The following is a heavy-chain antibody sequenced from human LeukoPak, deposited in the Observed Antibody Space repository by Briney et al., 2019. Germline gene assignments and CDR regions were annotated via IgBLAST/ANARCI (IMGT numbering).Heavy chain of an antibody. Sequence: SETLSLTCSVSGGSISTNNNYWGWIRQPPGKGLEWIGNIFYSGTTYYNPSLKSRITISVDTSKNQFSLRLSSVTAADTAVYYCARDPYSGSYGDYYYYYMDVWGKGTTVTISS. CDR2: IFYSGTT. J-gene: IGHJ6*03. V-gene: IGHV4-39*02. CDR1: GGSISTNNNY. CDR3: ARDPYSGSYGDYYYYYMDV. D-gene: IGHD1-26*01.